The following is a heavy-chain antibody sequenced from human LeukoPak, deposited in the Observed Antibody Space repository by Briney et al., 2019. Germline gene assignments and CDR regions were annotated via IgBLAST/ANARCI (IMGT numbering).Heavy chain of an antibody. D-gene: IGHD3-16*02. V-gene: IGHV4-30-4*01. Sequence: PSETLFLTCTVSGGSIGSGDYYWSWIRQPPGKGLEWIGYIYYSGSTYYNPSLKSRVTISVDTSKNQFSLKLSSVTAADTAVYYCAGRIMITFGGVITTSAFDYWGQGTLVTVSS. J-gene: IGHJ4*02. CDR1: GGSIGSGDYY. CDR2: IYYSGST. CDR3: AGRIMITFGGVITTSAFDY.